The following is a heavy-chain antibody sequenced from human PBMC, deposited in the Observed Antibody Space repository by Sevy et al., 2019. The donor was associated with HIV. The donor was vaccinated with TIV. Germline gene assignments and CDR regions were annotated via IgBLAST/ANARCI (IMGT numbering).Heavy chain of an antibody. V-gene: IGHV3-23*01. Sequence: GGSLRLSCAASGFSFDNHAMMWFRQPPGKGLEWVSTTPTTGISTFYANSVRGRFIISRDNSKSTLYLEMNSLRVEDTALYYCARGWPIHLWGQGTLVTVSP. D-gene: IGHD3-3*02. CDR2: TPTTGIST. J-gene: IGHJ4*02. CDR3: ARGWPIHL. CDR1: GFSFDNHA.